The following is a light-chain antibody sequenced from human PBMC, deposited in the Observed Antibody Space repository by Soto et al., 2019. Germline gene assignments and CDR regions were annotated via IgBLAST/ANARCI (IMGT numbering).Light chain of an antibody. V-gene: IGLV2-23*02. Sequence: QSALTQPASVSGSPGQSITISCTGTSSDVGSYNFVSWYQQHPGKAPKLMIYEVSKRPSGVSNRFSGSKSGNTASLTISGLQAEDEADYYCCSFVGSSTFYVFGTGTKLTV. CDR3: CSFVGSSTFYV. CDR1: SSDVGSYNF. CDR2: EVS. J-gene: IGLJ1*01.